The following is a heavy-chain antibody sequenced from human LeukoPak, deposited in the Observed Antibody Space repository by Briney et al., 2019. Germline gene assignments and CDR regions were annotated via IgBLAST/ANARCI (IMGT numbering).Heavy chain of an antibody. CDR3: ASERGAAGRFDY. CDR1: GGSISSSSYY. D-gene: IGHD6-13*01. Sequence: PSETLSLTCTVSGGSISSSSYYWGWIRQPPGKGLEWIGSIYYSGSTYYNPSLKSRVTISVDTSKNQFSLKLSSVTAADTAVYYCASERGAAGRFDYWGQGTLVTVSS. CDR2: IYYSGST. V-gene: IGHV4-39*07. J-gene: IGHJ4*02.